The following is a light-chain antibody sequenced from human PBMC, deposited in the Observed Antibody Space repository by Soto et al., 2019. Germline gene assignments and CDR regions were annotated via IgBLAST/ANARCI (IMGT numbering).Light chain of an antibody. V-gene: IGLV2-8*01. J-gene: IGLJ1*01. CDR3: SSYAVTNIFV. CDR1: SSDVGGYNY. Sequence: QPALTQPPSASGSPGQSATISCTGTSSDVGGYNYVSWYQQHPGKAPKVIIYEVSKRPSGVPDRFSGSKSGSTASLTVSGLRAEDEADYYCSSYAVTNIFVFGTGTKVTVL. CDR2: EVS.